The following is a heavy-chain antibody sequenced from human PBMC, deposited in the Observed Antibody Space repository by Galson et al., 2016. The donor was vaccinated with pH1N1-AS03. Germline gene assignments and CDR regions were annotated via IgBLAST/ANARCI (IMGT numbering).Heavy chain of an antibody. V-gene: IGHV3-30*02. CDR3: AKEGPVGASPNWYLDL. Sequence: SLRLSCAASGFTFSSYGMHWVRQAPGKGLEWVAVIRYDGSHKYYADSVKGRFTISRDNSDNTVFLQVNNLKPDDAAVYYYAKEGPVGASPNWYLDLWGRGTLVTVSP. D-gene: IGHD1-26*01. J-gene: IGHJ2*01. CDR2: IRYDGSHK. CDR1: GFTFSSYG.